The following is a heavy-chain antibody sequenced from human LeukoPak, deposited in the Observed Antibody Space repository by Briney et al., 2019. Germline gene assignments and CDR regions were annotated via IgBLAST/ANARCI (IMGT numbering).Heavy chain of an antibody. V-gene: IGHV3-23*01. CDR1: GFTFSSYA. CDR3: AKSYNGYESKPDY. Sequence: GGSLRLSCAVSGFTFSSYAMSWVRQAPGKGLEWVSAISGSGGRTFYTDSVKGRFTISRDNSKITLYLQMNSLRAEDTAVYYCAKSYNGYESKPDYWGQGTLVTVSS. J-gene: IGHJ4*02. CDR2: ISGSGGRT. D-gene: IGHD5-12*01.